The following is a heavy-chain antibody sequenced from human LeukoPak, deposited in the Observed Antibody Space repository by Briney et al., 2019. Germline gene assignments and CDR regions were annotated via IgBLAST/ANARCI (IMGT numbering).Heavy chain of an antibody. D-gene: IGHD3-10*01. CDR3: ARDHPGYYGMDV. V-gene: IGHV3-30*04. CDR2: ISYDGSNK. CDR1: GFTFSSYA. Sequence: GGSLRLSCAASGFTFSSYAMHWFRQAPGKGLEWVAVISYDGSNKYYADSVKGRFTISRDNSKNTLYLQMNSLRAEDTAVYYCARDHPGYYGMDVWGQGTTVTVSS. J-gene: IGHJ6*02.